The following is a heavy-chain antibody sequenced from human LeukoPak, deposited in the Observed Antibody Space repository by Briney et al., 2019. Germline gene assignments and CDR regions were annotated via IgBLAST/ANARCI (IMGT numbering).Heavy chain of an antibody. D-gene: IGHD3-16*01. J-gene: IGHJ4*02. V-gene: IGHV1-58*02. CDR3: AADPGMLTSYFGY. CDR1: GFTFRSTA. Sequence: TSVKVSCKASGFTFRSTAMQWVRQARGQPLEWIGWIVVGSGNTNYAQNFQERVTITRDMSTSTAYMELSSLRSEDTAVYYCAADPGMLTSYFGYWGQGTLVTVSS. CDR2: IVVGSGNT.